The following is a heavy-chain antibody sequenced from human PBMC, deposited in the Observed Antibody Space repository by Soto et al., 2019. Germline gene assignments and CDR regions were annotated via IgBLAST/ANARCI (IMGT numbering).Heavy chain of an antibody. V-gene: IGHV3-7*05. D-gene: IGHD3-16*01. J-gene: IGHJ6*02. Sequence: EVQLVESGGGLVQPGGSLRLSCEASGFTFSAYWMGWVRQAPGTGLQWVATIKTDGSEKYYVGSVTGRFTISGDNDKNSLYLQLNTLRAEDTGVYYCARPVRGSPEDVWGQGTTVTVSS. CDR1: GFTFSAYW. CDR3: ARPVRGSPEDV. CDR2: IKTDGSEK.